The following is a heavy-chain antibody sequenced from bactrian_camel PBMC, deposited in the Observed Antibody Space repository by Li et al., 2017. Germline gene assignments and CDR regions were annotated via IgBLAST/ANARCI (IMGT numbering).Heavy chain of an antibody. Sequence: VQLVESGGGSVQAGGSLRLSCAASGFTFSHYDMGWFRQTPGKEHEGVAVIASTGVTHYRESVEGRFTISRDNDKNTLYLQMNDLKPEDTAMYYCAAVRYGVTWYPLCRARSADFGYWGQGTQVTVS. J-gene: IGHJ6*01. V-gene: IGHV3S59*01. CDR1: GFTFSHYD. CDR3: AAVRYGVTWYPLCRARSADFGY. CDR2: IASTGVT. D-gene: IGHD6*01.